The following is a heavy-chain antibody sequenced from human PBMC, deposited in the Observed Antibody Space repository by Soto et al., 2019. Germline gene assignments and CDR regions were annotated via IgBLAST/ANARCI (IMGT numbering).Heavy chain of an antibody. CDR3: ARLGYCSSTSCYDAFDI. V-gene: IGHV3-33*01. Sequence: QVQLVESGGGVVQPGRSLRLSCAASGFTFSSCGMHWVRQAPGKGLEWVAVIWYDGSNKYYADSVKGRFTISRDNSKNTLYLQMNSLRAEDTAVYYCARLGYCSSTSCYDAFDIWGQGTMVTVSS. CDR1: GFTFSSCG. CDR2: IWYDGSNK. J-gene: IGHJ3*02. D-gene: IGHD2-2*01.